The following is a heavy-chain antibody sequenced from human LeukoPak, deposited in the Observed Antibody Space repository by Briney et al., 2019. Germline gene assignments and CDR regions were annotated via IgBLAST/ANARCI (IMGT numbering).Heavy chain of an antibody. D-gene: IGHD2/OR15-2a*01. J-gene: IGHJ3*02. CDR1: GFSFSTYA. Sequence: GGSLRLSCAASGFSFSTYALSWFRQAPGKGLEWVSAISGGGDSTYYADSVKGRFTISRDNSKNTMYLQMNSLRAEDTAVYYCAKDTTGSHLGAFDIWGQGTMVTVSS. V-gene: IGHV3-23*01. CDR2: ISGGGDST. CDR3: AKDTTGSHLGAFDI.